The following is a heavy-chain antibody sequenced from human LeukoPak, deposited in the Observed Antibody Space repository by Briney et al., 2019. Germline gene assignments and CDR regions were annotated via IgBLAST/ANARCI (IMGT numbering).Heavy chain of an antibody. D-gene: IGHD3-3*01. V-gene: IGHV4-34*01. Sequence: SETLSLTCAVYGGSFSGYYWSWIRQPPGKGLEWIGEINHSGSTSYNPSLKSRVAISVDTSKNQFSLKLSSVTAADTAVYYCARGSGWSGYSGVWGQGTTVTVSS. J-gene: IGHJ6*02. CDR1: GGSFSGYY. CDR3: ARGSGWSGYSGV. CDR2: INHSGST.